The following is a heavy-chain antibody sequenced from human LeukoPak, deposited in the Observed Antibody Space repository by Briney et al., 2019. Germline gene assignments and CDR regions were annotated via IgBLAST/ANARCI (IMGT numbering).Heavy chain of an antibody. CDR3: TTDTRNDYVWGSYRYTTPWIDY. D-gene: IGHD3-16*02. CDR1: GFTFRNAW. Sequence: GGSLRLSCAASGFTFRNAWMSWVRHPPGKGLELVGRIKSKTDGRKTDYPAPVKGRFTISRDDSKNTLYLQMNRLKTEDTAVYYCTTDTRNDYVWGSYRYTTPWIDYWGQGTLVTVSS. J-gene: IGHJ4*02. V-gene: IGHV3-15*01. CDR2: IKSKTDGRKT.